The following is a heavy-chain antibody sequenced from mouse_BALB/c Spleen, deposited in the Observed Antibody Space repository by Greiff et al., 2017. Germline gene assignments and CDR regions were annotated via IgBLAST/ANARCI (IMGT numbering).Heavy chain of an antibody. J-gene: IGHJ4*01. D-gene: IGHD2-3*01. CDR2: IWSGGST. CDR1: GFSLTSYG. Sequence: VKLMESGPGLVQPSQSLSITCTASGFSLTSYGVHWVRQSPGKGLEWLGVIWSGGSTDYNAAFISRLSISKDNSKSQVFFKMNSLQANDTAIYYCARMMGAMDYWGQGTSVTVSS. V-gene: IGHV2-2*02. CDR3: ARMMGAMDY.